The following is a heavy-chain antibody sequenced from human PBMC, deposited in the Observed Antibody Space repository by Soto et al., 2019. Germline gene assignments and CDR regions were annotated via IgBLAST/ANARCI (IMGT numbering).Heavy chain of an antibody. CDR3: ARGDYGDLNWFDP. CDR2: IIPILGIA. Sequence: QVQLVQSGAEVKKPGSSVKVSCKASGGTFSSYTISWVRQAPGQGLEWMGRIIPILGIANYAQKFQGRVTITADKSTSTAYMELSSLRSADTAVYYCARGDYGDLNWFDPWGQGTLVTVSS. V-gene: IGHV1-69*02. CDR1: GGTFSSYT. J-gene: IGHJ5*02. D-gene: IGHD4-17*01.